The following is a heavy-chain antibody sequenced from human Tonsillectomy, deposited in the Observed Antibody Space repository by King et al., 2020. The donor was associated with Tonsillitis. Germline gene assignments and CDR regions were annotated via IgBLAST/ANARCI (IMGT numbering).Heavy chain of an antibody. D-gene: IGHD2-15*01. CDR2: IKSKTDGGTT. CDR3: STDLLSKCNRNCYYFDY. CDR1: GFTFSNAW. J-gene: IGHJ4*02. V-gene: IGHV3-15*07. Sequence: QLVQSGGGLVKPGGSLRVSCAASGFTFSNAWMNWVRQAPVKGREWVGRIKSKTDGGTTDYAAPVKGRFTISRDDSKNTVYLQMNSLKTEDTAVYYCSTDLLSKCNRNCYYFDYWGQGTLVTVSS.